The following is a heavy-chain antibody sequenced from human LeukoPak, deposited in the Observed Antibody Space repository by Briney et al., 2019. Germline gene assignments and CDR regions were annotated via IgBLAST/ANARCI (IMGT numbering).Heavy chain of an antibody. V-gene: IGHV4-59*08. D-gene: IGHD6-6*01. Sequence: PSETLSLTCSVSGGSISSLYWSWIRQPPGKGLEWIGYIYYTGSTNYNPSLKSRVTMFVDMSKNQFSLRLSSVPAADTAVYCCARHRAYSSSSPFDYWGQGTLVTVSS. CDR3: ARHRAYSSSSPFDY. CDR2: IYYTGST. J-gene: IGHJ4*02. CDR1: GGSISSLY.